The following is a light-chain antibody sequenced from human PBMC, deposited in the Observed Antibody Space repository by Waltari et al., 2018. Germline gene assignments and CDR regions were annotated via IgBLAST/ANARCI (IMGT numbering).Light chain of an antibody. CDR3: QQYNSYWT. Sequence: DTQMTQSPSTLSASVGDTVTITCRASLSIGPWLACYQQKPGKAPKLLIYRASILQGGVPSRFRGSGYVTDFTLTIRGLRPDDFATYYCQQYNSYWTFGQGTKVE. V-gene: IGKV1-5*03. CDR1: LSIGPW. J-gene: IGKJ1*01. CDR2: RAS.